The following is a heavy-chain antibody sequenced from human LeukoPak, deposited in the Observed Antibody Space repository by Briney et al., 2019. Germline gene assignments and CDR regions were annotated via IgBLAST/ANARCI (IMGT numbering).Heavy chain of an antibody. CDR2: IYTSGNT. CDR1: GGPISSYY. Sequence: PSETLSLTCTVSGGPISSYYWSGIRQPAGKGLEWIGRIYTSGNTNYNPSLKSRVTISVDKSKNQFSLKLSSVTAADTAVYYCARVLVGANYYYYYMDVWGKGTTVTVSS. CDR3: ARVLVGANYYYYYMDV. D-gene: IGHD1-26*01. V-gene: IGHV4-4*07. J-gene: IGHJ6*03.